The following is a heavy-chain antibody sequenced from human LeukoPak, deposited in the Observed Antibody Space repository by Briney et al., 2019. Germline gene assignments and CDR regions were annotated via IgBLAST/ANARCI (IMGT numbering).Heavy chain of an antibody. D-gene: IGHD3-16*01. CDR1: GGSISNYY. Sequence: SETLSLTCSVSGGSISNYYWSWIRQPPGKGLEWIGYISYSGGTNYNPSLKSRVSMSVDTSKNQFSLMLSSVTAADTAVYYCATILGGHRAVALDRWGQGTPVTVSS. J-gene: IGHJ4*02. CDR3: ATILGGHRAVALDR. CDR2: ISYSGGT. V-gene: IGHV4-59*01.